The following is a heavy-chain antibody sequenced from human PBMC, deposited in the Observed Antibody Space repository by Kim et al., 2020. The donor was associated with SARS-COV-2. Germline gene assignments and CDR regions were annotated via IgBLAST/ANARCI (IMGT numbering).Heavy chain of an antibody. V-gene: IGHV4-31*03. D-gene: IGHD1-1*01. Sequence: SETLSLTCTVSGGSISSGGYYWSWIRQHPGKGLEWIGYIYDSGSTYYNPSLKSRVTISVDTSKNQFSLKLSSVTAADTAVYYCAKARTGTKHEYYYYGMDVRGHGAPVTVS. CDR2: IYDSGST. J-gene: IGHJ6*02. CDR1: GGSISSGGYY. CDR3: AKARTGTKHEYYYYGMDV.